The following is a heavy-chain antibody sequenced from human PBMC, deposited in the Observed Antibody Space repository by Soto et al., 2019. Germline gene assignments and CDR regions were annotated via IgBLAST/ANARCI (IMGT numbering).Heavy chain of an antibody. V-gene: IGHV2-5*02. CDR3: AHRQLHYYDRSGYDDFVI. CDR2: IYWDDDK. Sequence: SGPTLVNPTQTLTLTCTFSGFSFSISGVGVGWIRRPPGKALEWLALIYWDDDKRYSPSLKSRLTITKDTSKNQVVLTMTNMNLVDTATYYRAHRQLHYYDRSGYDDFVIWDQGTMLTASS. J-gene: IGHJ3*02. D-gene: IGHD3-22*01. CDR1: GFSFSISGVG.